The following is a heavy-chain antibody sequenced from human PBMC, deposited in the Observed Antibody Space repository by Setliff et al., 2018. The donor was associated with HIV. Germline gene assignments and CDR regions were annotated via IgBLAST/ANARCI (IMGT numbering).Heavy chain of an antibody. CDR3: ARLDCSSSSGFVDY. D-gene: IGHD2-2*01. CDR2: VHYSGRT. J-gene: IGHJ4*02. CDR1: GFSFADHA. V-gene: IGHV4-34*01. Sequence: KPGGSLRLSCAASGFSFADHALNWVRQAPGKGLEWIGEVHYSGRTAYNPSLKSRVTISVDTSKNQFSLKLSSVTAADTAVYYCARLDCSSSSGFVDYWGQGTLVTVSS.